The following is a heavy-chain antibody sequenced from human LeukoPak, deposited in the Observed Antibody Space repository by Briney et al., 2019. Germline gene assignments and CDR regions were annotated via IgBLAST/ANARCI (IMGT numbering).Heavy chain of an antibody. CDR1: GFTFSSYS. V-gene: IGHV3-21*01. CDR3: ARAPTVSNYYGMDV. D-gene: IGHD4-17*01. J-gene: IGHJ6*02. Sequence: GGSLRPSCAAPGFTFSSYSMNWVRQAPGKGLEWVSSISSSSSYIYYADSVKGRFTISRDNAKNSLYLQMNSLRAEDTAVYYCARAPTVSNYYGMDVWGQGTTVTVSS. CDR2: ISSSSSYI.